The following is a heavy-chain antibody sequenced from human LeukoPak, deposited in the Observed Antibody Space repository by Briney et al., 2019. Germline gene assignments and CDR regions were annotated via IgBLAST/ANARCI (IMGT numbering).Heavy chain of an antibody. V-gene: IGHV1-2*06. J-gene: IGHJ4*02. CDR2: MDPNRGDT. CDR3: GGGGGGGFDY. Sequence: ASVKVSCKASGYTFTGYYMHWVRQAPGQGLEWLGRMDPNRGDTNYAQKFQGRVTMTRDTSISTAYMELSRMTSDDTAVYYGGGGGGGGFDYWGQGTLVTVSS. CDR1: GYTFTGYY. D-gene: IGHD3-10*01.